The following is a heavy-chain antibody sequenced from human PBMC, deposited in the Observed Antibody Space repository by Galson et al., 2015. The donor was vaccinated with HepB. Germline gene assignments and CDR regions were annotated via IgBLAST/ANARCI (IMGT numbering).Heavy chain of an antibody. V-gene: IGHV3-11*01. Sequence: SPRLSCAASGFTFSDYYMSWIRQAPGKGLEWISYISSSGTIYYADYVRGRFTISRDNAKDSVYLQMNSLRAEDTALYYCARGHYYYYMDVWGKGTTVTVSS. CDR2: ISSSGTI. CDR1: GFTFSDYY. CDR3: ARGHYYYYMDV. J-gene: IGHJ6*03.